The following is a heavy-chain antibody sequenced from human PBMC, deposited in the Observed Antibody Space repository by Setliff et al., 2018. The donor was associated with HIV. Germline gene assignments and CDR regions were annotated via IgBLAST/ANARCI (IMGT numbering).Heavy chain of an antibody. V-gene: IGHV1-2*04. J-gene: IGHJ6*02. CDR1: GYTFTGYY. D-gene: IGHD1-7*01. CDR3: ARGWNYRDYYYYGMDV. Sequence: AASVKVSCKASGYTFTGYYMHWVRQAPGQGLEWMGWINPNSGGTNYAQKFQGWVTMTRDTSISTAYMELSRLRSDDTAVYYCARGWNYRDYYYYGMDVWGQGTTVTVSS. CDR2: INPNSGGT.